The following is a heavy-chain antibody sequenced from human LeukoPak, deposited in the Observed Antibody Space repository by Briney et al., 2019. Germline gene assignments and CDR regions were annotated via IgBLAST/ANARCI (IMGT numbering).Heavy chain of an antibody. D-gene: IGHD4-23*01. CDR1: GGSFSGYY. CDR3: ARVGGGNSGWYFDL. CDR2: IYYSGST. J-gene: IGHJ2*01. V-gene: IGHV4-59*01. Sequence: SETLSLTCAVYGGSFSGYYWSWIRQPPGKGLEWIGYIYYSGSTNYNPSLKSRVTISVDTSKNQFSLKLSSVTAADTAVYYCARVGGGNSGWYFDLWGRGTLVTVSS.